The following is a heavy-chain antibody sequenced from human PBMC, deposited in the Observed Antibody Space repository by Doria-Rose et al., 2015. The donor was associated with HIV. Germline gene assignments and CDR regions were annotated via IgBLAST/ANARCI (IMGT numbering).Heavy chain of an antibody. CDR1: GVSLSSPGMG. CDR3: ARIKSSRWYHKYYFDF. CDR2: ILSDDER. D-gene: IGHD6-13*01. Sequence: QITLKESGPVLVKPTETLTLTCTVSGVSLSSPGMGVSWIRQPPGQALEWLANILSDDERSYKTSLKSRLTSSRGTSKSQVVLTMTDMDPVDTATYYCARIKSSRWYHKYYFDFWGQGTLVIVSA. V-gene: IGHV2-26*01. J-gene: IGHJ4*02.